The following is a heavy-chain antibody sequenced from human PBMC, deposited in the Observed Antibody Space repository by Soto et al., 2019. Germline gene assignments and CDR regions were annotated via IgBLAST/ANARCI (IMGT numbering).Heavy chain of an antibody. V-gene: IGHV4-38-2*01. CDR1: GYSISSGYY. CDR3: ARARIVVAGTIVDY. CDR2: IYHSGNT. D-gene: IGHD6-19*01. J-gene: IGHJ4*02. Sequence: PSETLSLTCAVSGYSISSGYYCGWIRQPPGKGLEWIGSIYHSGNTYYNPSLKSRVTVSVDTSKNHFSLKLSSVTAADTAVYHCARARIVVAGTIVDYWGQGTLVTVS.